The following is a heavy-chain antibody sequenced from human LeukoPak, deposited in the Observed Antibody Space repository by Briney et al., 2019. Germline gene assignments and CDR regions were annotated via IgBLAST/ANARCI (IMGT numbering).Heavy chain of an antibody. J-gene: IGHJ3*02. CDR1: GYTFTGYY. Sequence: GASVKVSCKASGYTFTGYYMHWVRQAPGQGLERMGWINPNSGGTNYAQKFQGRVTMTRDTSISTAYMELSRLRSDDTAVYYCAREDFPYYYDSSGRDAFDIWGQGTMVTVSS. CDR3: AREDFPYYYDSSGRDAFDI. CDR2: INPNSGGT. D-gene: IGHD3-22*01. V-gene: IGHV1-2*02.